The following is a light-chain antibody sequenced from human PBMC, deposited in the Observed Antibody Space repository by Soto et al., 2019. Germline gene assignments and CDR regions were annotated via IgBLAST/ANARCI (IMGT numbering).Light chain of an antibody. J-gene: IGLJ2*01. CDR1: SKDIGSYNL. V-gene: IGLV2-23*03. CDR3: CSYAGSSTFL. CDR2: EGS. Sequence: QSVLTQPASVSGSPGQSITISCTGTSKDIGSYNLVSWYQQHPGKAPKLMIYEGSKRPSGVSNRFSGSKSGNTASLTISGLQAEDEADYYCCSYAGSSTFLFGGGTKVTVL.